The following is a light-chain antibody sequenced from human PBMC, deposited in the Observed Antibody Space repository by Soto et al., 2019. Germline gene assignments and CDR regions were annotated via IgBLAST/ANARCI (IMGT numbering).Light chain of an antibody. CDR2: DVS. J-gene: IGLJ1*01. V-gene: IGLV2-14*01. Sequence: QSVLTQPASVSGSPGQSITISCTGTSSDVGGYNYVSWYQQHPGKAPKLMIYDVSNRPSGVSNRFSGSKSGNTASLTISGLQAEDEADYYCSSYTSSSTPVYVFGTGTKVTLL. CDR1: SSDVGGYNY. CDR3: SSYTSSSTPVYV.